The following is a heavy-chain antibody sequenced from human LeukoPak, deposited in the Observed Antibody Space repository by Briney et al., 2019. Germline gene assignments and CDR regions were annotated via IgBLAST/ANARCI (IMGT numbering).Heavy chain of an antibody. CDR3: ARQDSSGWYSWFDP. V-gene: IGHV4-59*08. CDR2: IYYSGTT. D-gene: IGHD6-19*01. J-gene: IGHJ5*02. Sequence: PSETLSLTCNVSGGSINSYYWSWIRQPPGKGLEWIGNIYYSGTTNYNPSLKSRVTISVDTSKSQFSLKLSSVTAADTAVYYCARQDSSGWYSWFDPWGQGTQVTVSS. CDR1: GGSINSYY.